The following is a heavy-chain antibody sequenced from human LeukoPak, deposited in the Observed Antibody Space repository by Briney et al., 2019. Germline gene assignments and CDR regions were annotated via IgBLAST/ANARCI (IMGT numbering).Heavy chain of an antibody. Sequence: SETLSLTCTVSGGSISSSSYYWGWIRQPPGKGLEWIGSIYSGGSSYYNPSLKSRVSISVDTSNNQFSLKVNSVTAADTAVYYCARGHYDFWSGYYGIDYWGQGTLVTVSS. CDR2: IYSGGSS. V-gene: IGHV4-39*07. CDR3: ARGHYDFWSGYYGIDY. D-gene: IGHD3-3*01. J-gene: IGHJ4*02. CDR1: GGSISSSSYY.